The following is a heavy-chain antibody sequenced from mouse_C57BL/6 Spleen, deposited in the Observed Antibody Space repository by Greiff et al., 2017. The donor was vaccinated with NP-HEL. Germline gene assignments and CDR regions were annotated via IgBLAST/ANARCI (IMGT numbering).Heavy chain of an antibody. D-gene: IGHD1-1*01. Sequence: EVQLQQSGPELVKPGASVKMSCKASGYTFTDYNMHWVKQSHGKSLEWIGYINPNNGGTSYNQKFKGKATLTVNKSSSTAYMELRSLTSEDSAVYYCARGARFITTVVRLDFDYWGQGTTLTVSS. CDR2: INPNNGGT. CDR3: ARGARFITTVVRLDFDY. J-gene: IGHJ2*01. CDR1: GYTFTDYN. V-gene: IGHV1-22*01.